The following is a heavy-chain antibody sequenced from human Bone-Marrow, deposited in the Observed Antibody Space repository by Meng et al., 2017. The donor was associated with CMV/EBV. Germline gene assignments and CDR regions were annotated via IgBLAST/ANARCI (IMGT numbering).Heavy chain of an antibody. J-gene: IGHJ3*02. Sequence: GESLKISCAASGFTFSSYAMSWVRQAPGKGLEWVSAISGSGGSTYYADSVKGRFTISRDNSKNTLYLQMNSLRAEDTAVYYCAKDLTLDPSITMIVVVKVASAFDIWGQGTMVTVSS. CDR2: ISGSGGST. D-gene: IGHD3-22*01. CDR1: GFTFSSYA. V-gene: IGHV3-23*01. CDR3: AKDLTLDPSITMIVVVKVASAFDI.